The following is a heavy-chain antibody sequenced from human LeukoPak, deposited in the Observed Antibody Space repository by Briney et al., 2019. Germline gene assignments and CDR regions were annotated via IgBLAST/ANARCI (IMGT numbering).Heavy chain of an antibody. J-gene: IGHJ5*02. CDR2: IYTSGST. CDR3: ARDPRAGEWWFDP. CDR1: GGSISSYY. V-gene: IGHV4-4*07. Sequence: SETLSLTCTVSGGSISSYYRSWVRQPAGKGLEWIGRIYTSGSTNYNPSLKSRVTMSVDTSKNQFSLKLSSVTAADTAVYYCARDPRAGEWWFDPWGQGTLVTVSS. D-gene: IGHD3-16*01.